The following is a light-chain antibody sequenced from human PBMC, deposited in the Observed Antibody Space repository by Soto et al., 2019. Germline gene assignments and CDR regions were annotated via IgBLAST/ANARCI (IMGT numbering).Light chain of an antibody. CDR1: QSVSSY. V-gene: IGKV3-11*01. CDR2: DAS. CDR3: QQRSA. Sequence: EIVLTQSPATLSLSPEEKATLSCRASQSVSSYLAWYQQKPGQAPWLLIYDASNRATGIPARFSCSGSGTDFTLTISSLEPEDFAVYYCQQRSAFGQGTKVDIK. J-gene: IGKJ1*01.